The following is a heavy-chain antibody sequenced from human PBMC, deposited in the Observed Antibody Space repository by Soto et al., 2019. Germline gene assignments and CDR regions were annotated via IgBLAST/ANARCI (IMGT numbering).Heavy chain of an antibody. CDR1: GFTFSSYA. J-gene: IGHJ5*02. V-gene: IGHV3-23*01. Sequence: EVQLLESGGGLVQPGGSLRLSCAASGFTFSSYAMSWVRQAPGKGLEWVSAISGSGGSTYYADSVKGRFTISRDNSKNTLYLQMNSLRAEDTAVYYCARILVAGTTRGWFDPWGQGTLVTVSS. CDR2: ISGSGGST. D-gene: IGHD1-7*01. CDR3: ARILVAGTTRGWFDP.